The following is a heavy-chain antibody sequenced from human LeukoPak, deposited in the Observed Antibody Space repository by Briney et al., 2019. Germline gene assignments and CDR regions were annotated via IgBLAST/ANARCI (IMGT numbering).Heavy chain of an antibody. J-gene: IGHJ5*02. CDR2: ITGSGSSS. CDR1: GFSFSGYG. CDR3: ARLNGPVVITFGGVMWFDP. Sequence: GGSLRLSCAASGFSFSGYGMAWVPLAPRKGLECVAAITGSGSSSYYADSVRGRFTISRDNSMNTVYLQMNTLGAEDTAIYYCARLNGPVVITFGGVMWFDPWGQGTRVTVSS. V-gene: IGHV3-23*01. D-gene: IGHD3-16*01.